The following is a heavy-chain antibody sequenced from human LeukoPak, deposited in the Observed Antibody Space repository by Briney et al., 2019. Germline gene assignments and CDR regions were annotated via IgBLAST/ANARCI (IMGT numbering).Heavy chain of an antibody. CDR1: GYTFTSYG. V-gene: IGHV1-18*01. Sequence: GASVKVSCKASGYTFTSYGISWVRQAPGQGLEWMGWISAYNGNTNYAQKLQGRVTMTTDTSTSTAYMELRSLRSDDTAVYYCAREGGLAVAGWDAFDIWGQGTMVTVSS. J-gene: IGHJ3*02. CDR2: ISAYNGNT. CDR3: AREGGLAVAGWDAFDI. D-gene: IGHD6-19*01.